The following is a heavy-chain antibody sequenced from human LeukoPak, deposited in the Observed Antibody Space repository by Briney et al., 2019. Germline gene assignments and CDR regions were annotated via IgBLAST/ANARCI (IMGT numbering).Heavy chain of an antibody. J-gene: IGHJ4*02. CDR2: INHSGST. Sequence: SETLSLTCAVYGGSFSGYYWSWIRQPPGKGLEWIGEINHSGSTNYNPSLKSRVTISADTSMNQLSLKVTSVTAADTAVYYCARVSSGWYWDFDKWGQGTLVIVSS. CDR3: ARVSSGWYWDFDK. D-gene: IGHD6-19*01. CDR1: GGSFSGYY. V-gene: IGHV4-34*01.